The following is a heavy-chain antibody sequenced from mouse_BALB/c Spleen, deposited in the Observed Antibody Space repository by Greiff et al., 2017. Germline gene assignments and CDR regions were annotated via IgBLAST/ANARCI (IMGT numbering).Heavy chain of an antibody. V-gene: IGHV1-80*01. CDR3: ARRGGYDYDGSFAY. D-gene: IGHD2-4*01. J-gene: IGHJ3*01. Sequence: QVQLQQSGAELVRPGSSVKISCKASGYAFSSYWMNWVKQRPGQGLEWIGQIYPGDGDTNYNGKFKGKATLTADKSSSTAYMQLSSLTSEDSAVYFCARRGGYDYDGSFAYWGQGTL. CDR1: GYAFSSYW. CDR2: IYPGDGDT.